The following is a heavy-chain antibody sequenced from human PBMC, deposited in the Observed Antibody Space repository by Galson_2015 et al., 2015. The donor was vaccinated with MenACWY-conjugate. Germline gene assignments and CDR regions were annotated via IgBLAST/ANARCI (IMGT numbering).Heavy chain of an antibody. D-gene: IGHD2-21*01. CDR3: TTHKPDSWGGLLFHFYMDV. CDR1: AFTFSNAY. CDR2: FKSQPDGGKL. Sequence: SLRLSCAGSAFTFSNAYMSWVRQAPGKGLEWVGRFKSQPDGGKLAYAAPGKGRLTISRVNPKTRLNLKRTSLKIEDTAVYYCTTHKPDSWGGLLFHFYMDVWGKGTTVTVSS. J-gene: IGHJ6*03. V-gene: IGHV3-15*01.